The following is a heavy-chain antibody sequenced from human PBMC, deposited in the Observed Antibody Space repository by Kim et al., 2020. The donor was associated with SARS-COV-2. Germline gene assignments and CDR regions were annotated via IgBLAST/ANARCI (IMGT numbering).Heavy chain of an antibody. J-gene: IGHJ3*02. V-gene: IGHV4-39*01. CDR3: ARRWFGELIDAFDI. Sequence: NPALKSRVTISVDTSKNQFSLKLSSVTAADTAVYYCARRWFGELIDAFDIWGQGTMVTVSS. D-gene: IGHD3-10*01.